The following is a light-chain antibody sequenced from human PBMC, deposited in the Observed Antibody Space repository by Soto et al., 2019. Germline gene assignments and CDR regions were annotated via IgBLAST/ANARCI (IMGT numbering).Light chain of an antibody. CDR3: QQYGGSSPYT. CDR1: QSISSSY. Sequence: VLTQSPGTLSLSPGERATFSCRASQSISSSYLAWYQHKPGQAPRLLIYGASSRATGIPHRFSGSGSGTDFTLTISRLEPEDCGMYYCQQYGGSSPYTFGQGTRLEIK. CDR2: GAS. V-gene: IGKV3-20*01. J-gene: IGKJ2*01.